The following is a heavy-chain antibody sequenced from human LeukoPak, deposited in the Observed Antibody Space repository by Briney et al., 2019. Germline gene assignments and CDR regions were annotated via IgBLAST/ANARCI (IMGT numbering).Heavy chain of an antibody. CDR2: IYYSGST. Sequence: PSETLSLTCTVSSGSISSYSWSWIRQPPGKGLEWIGYIYYSGSTSYNPPLKSRVIMSVDTSKNQFSLKLSSVTAADTAVYYCARHGTLPYYYDSSGYPFLDYWGQGTLVTVSS. CDR1: SGSISSYS. V-gene: IGHV4-59*08. CDR3: ARHGTLPYYYDSSGYPFLDY. J-gene: IGHJ4*02. D-gene: IGHD3-22*01.